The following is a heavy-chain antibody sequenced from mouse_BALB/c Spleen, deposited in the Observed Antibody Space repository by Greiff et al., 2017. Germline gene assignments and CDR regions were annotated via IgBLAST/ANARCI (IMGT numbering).Heavy chain of an antibody. Sequence: EVQAVESGGGLVQPGGSMKLSCAASGFTFSDAWMDWVRQSPWKGPEWDAEISSIANNHATYYAESVKGRFTISRDDSKSSVYLQMSSLRAEDTGIYYCTREYGDYVWYIDVWGEGTTVTVSS. CDR3: TREYGDYVWYIDV. J-gene: IGHJ1*01. V-gene: IGHV6-6*01. CDR1: GFTFSDAW. CDR2: ISSIANNHAT. D-gene: IGHD2-13*01.